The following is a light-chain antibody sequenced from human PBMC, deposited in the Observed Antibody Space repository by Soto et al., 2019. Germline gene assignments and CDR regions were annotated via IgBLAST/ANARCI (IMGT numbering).Light chain of an antibody. J-gene: IGKJ1*01. CDR3: QQYHNWPQT. CDR2: GAS. Sequence: EIVMTQSPATLSVSPGERATLSCRASQSVSSNLAWYQQKPGQAPRLLIYGASTRATGIPARFSGSGSGTEFTLTISSLQSEDFAVYSCQQYHNWPQTFGQGTKVEIK. CDR1: QSVSSN. V-gene: IGKV3-15*01.